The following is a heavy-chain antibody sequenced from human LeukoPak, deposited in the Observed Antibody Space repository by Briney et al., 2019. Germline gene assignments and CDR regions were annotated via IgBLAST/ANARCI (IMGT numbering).Heavy chain of an antibody. Sequence: PSETLSLTCTVSGGSISSYYWSWIGQPPGKGLEWIGYIYYSGSTNYNPSLKSRVTISVDTSKNQFSLKLSSVTAADTAVYYCARGREYSSSWRVLELDFDYWGQGTLVTVSS. D-gene: IGHD6-13*01. CDR1: GGSISSYY. J-gene: IGHJ4*02. V-gene: IGHV4-59*01. CDR2: IYYSGST. CDR3: ARGREYSSSWRVLELDFDY.